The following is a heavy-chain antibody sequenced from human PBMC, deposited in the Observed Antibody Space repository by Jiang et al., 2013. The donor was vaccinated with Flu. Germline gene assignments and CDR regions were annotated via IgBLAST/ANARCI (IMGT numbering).Heavy chain of an antibody. D-gene: IGHD3-10*01. V-gene: IGHV3-15*01. CDR2: IKSKTDGGTT. Sequence: LVKPGGSLRLSCAASGFTFSNAWMSWVRQAPGKGLEWVGRIKSKTDGGTTDYAAPVKGRFTISRDDSKNTLYLQMNSLKTEDTAVYYCTTDRMVRGVIKGIGYWGQGTLVTVSS. CDR3: TTDRMVRGVIKGIGY. CDR1: GFTFSNAW. J-gene: IGHJ4*02.